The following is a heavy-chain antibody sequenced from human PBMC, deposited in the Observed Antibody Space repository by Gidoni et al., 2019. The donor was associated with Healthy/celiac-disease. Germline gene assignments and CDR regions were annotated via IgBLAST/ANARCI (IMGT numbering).Heavy chain of an antibody. D-gene: IGHD3-10*01. Sequence: QVQLQESGPGLVKPSQTLSLTCTVSGGSISSGGYYWSWIRQPPGKGLEWIGYIYYSGSTYYNPSLKSRVTISVDTSKNQFSLKLSSVTAADTAVYYCARTRSYGSGSLYNWFDPWGQGTLVTVSS. J-gene: IGHJ5*02. CDR2: IYYSGST. V-gene: IGHV4-31*03. CDR1: GGSISSGGYY. CDR3: ARTRSYGSGSLYNWFDP.